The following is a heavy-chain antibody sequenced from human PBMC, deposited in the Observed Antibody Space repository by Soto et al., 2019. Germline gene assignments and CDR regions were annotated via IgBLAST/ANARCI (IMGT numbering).Heavy chain of an antibody. CDR2: ISYDGSDK. V-gene: IGHV3-30*18. J-gene: IGHJ6*02. CDR1: GFSFSTHG. Sequence: QVQLVESGGGVVQAGRYLRLSCAASGFSFSTHGMHWVRQAPGKGLEWVALISYDGSDKYYAASVKGRFTISRDNSKSTLYLQMNSLRGEDTAIYYCAKVKSPVVRGARLPSYPMDVWGQGTTVTVSS. D-gene: IGHD3-10*01. CDR3: AKVKSPVVRGARLPSYPMDV.